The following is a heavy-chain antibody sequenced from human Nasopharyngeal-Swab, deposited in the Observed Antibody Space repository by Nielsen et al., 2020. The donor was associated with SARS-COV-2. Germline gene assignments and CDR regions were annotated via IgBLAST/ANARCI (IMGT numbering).Heavy chain of an antibody. D-gene: IGHD3-22*01. CDR3: AGERGGPRDDSSGYLYYFDY. CDR2: IYYSGST. Sequence: WIRQPPGKGLEWIGYIYYSGSTNYNPSLKSRVTISVDTSKNQFSLKLSSVTAADTAVYYCAGERGGPRDDSSGYLYYFDYWGQGTLVTVSS. V-gene: IGHV4-59*12. J-gene: IGHJ4*02.